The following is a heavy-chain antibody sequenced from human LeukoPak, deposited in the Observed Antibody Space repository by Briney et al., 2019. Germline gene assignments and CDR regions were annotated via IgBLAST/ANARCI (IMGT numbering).Heavy chain of an antibody. V-gene: IGHV1-46*01. J-gene: IGHJ4*02. D-gene: IGHD3-10*01. CDR2: IHPNDGDT. CDR1: GYTFTSYD. Sequence: GASVKVSCKASGYTFTSYDINWVRQAPGQGLEWMGLIHPNDGDTKYAQEFQDRVTMTRDTSTSTVYMELSSLRSEDTAVYYCATYTQSGAQGVSDYWGQGTLVTVSS. CDR3: ATYTQSGAQGVSDY.